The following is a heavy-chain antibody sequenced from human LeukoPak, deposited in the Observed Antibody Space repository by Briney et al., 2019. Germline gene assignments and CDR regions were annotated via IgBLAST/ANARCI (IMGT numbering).Heavy chain of an antibody. D-gene: IGHD3-10*01. V-gene: IGHV3-11*01. CDR1: GFTFSDYY. Sequence: AGGSLRLSCAASGFTFSDYYMSWIRQAPGKGLEWVSYISSSGSTIYYADSVKGRFTISRDNAKNSLYLQMNSLRAGDTAVYYCATSFGELPTPFDYWGQGTLVTVSS. CDR2: ISSSGSTI. CDR3: ATSFGELPTPFDY. J-gene: IGHJ4*02.